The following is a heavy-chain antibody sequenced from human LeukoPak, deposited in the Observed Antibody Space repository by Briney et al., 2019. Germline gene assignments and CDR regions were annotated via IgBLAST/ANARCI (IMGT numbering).Heavy chain of an antibody. CDR1: GFIFSSYE. D-gene: IGHD3-22*01. J-gene: IGHJ4*02. CDR3: AKGHADSSGYYYFDS. Sequence: PGGSLRLSCAASGFIFSSYEMSWVRQAPGKGLEWVSYISSSGRTMYYADSVKGRFTVSRENAKNSLYLQMNSLRVEDTAVYYCAKGHADSSGYYYFDSWGQGTLVTVSS. V-gene: IGHV3-48*03. CDR2: ISSSGRTM.